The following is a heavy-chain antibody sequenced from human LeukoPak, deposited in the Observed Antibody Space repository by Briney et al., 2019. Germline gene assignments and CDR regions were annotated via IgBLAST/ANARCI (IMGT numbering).Heavy chain of an antibody. CDR2: ISSSSSYI. V-gene: IGHV3-21*01. CDR1: GFTFSSYS. D-gene: IGHD6-13*01. CDR3: ARETSSSLVDY. J-gene: IGHJ4*02. Sequence: KSGGSLRLSCAVSGFTFSSYSMNWVRQAPGKGLESVSSISSSSSYIHYADSVKGRFTISRDNAKNSLYLQMNSLRAEDTAVYYCARETSSSLVDYWGQGTLVTVSS.